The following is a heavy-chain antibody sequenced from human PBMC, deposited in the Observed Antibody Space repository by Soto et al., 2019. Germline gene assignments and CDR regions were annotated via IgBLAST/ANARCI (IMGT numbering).Heavy chain of an antibody. CDR2: MNPNSGNT. D-gene: IGHD6-13*01. Sequence: AAVKCSFKASGYTFTSYDINWVRQATGQVLDCIGWMNPNSGNTGYAQNFQGRVTMTRNTSISTAYMELSSLRSEDTAVYYCARGRTSSWEVYYYYYYGMDLWGQWTTDTVSS. V-gene: IGHV1-8*01. CDR3: ARGRTSSWEVYYYYYYGMDL. CDR1: GYTFTSYD. J-gene: IGHJ6*02.